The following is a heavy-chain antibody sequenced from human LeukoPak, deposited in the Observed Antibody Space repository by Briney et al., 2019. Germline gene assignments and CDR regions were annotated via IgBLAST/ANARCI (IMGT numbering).Heavy chain of an antibody. CDR1: GFTVSSNY. D-gene: IGHD7-27*01. Sequence: GGSLRLSCAASGFTVSSNYMNWVRQAPGKGLEWVSGITSRSTTYYADSVKGRFTISRDNSKNMVWLQINSPTAEDTATYYCAKDGNWARFEDWGQGTLVTVSS. J-gene: IGHJ4*02. CDR3: AKDGNWARFED. V-gene: IGHV3-53*01. CDR2: ITSRSTT.